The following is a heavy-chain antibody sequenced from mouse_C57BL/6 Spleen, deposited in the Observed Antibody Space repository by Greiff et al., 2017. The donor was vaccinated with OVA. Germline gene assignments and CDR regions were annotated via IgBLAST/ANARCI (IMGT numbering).Heavy chain of an antibody. CDR1: GFTFSSYA. J-gene: IGHJ3*01. Sequence: EVKLMESGEGLVKPGGSLKLSCAASGFTFSSYAMSWVRQTPEKRLEWVAYISSGGDYIYYADTVKGRFTISRDNARNTLYLQMSSLKSEDTAMYYCTRDIYYGNPFAYWGQGTLVTVSA. CDR2: ISSGGDYI. V-gene: IGHV5-9-1*02. CDR3: TRDIYYGNPFAY. D-gene: IGHD2-1*01.